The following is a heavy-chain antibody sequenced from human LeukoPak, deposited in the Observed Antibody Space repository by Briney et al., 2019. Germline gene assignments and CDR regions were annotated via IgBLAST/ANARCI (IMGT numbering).Heavy chain of an antibody. D-gene: IGHD4-17*01. CDR2: ISGSGGST. CDR3: AKDPIYGDYDDY. V-gene: IGHV3-23*01. Sequence: GGSLRLSCAASGFTFRNYAMSWVRQAPGKGLEWVSAISGSGGSTYYADSVRGRFTISRDNSKNTLYLQMNSLRAEDTAVYYCAKDPIYGDYDDYWGQGTLVTVSS. CDR1: GFTFRNYA. J-gene: IGHJ4*02.